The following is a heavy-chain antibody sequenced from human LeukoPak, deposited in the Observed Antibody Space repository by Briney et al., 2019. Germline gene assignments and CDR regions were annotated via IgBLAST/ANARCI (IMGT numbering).Heavy chain of an antibody. V-gene: IGHV3-7*01. Sequence: GGSLRLSCAASGFTFSSHWMSWVRQAPGKGLEWVANIKQDGSETYYVDSVKGRFIIARDNPKNSLYLQMNSLRAEDTAVYYCARAAGYCSSISCYSFDYWGQGTLVTVSS. J-gene: IGHJ4*02. CDR3: ARAAGYCSSISCYSFDY. D-gene: IGHD2-2*01. CDR2: IKQDGSET. CDR1: GFTFSSHW.